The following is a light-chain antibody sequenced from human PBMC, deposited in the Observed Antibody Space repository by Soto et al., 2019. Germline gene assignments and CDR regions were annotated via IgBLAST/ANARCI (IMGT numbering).Light chain of an antibody. J-gene: IGKJ1*01. V-gene: IGKV1-39*01. CDR1: QSISRY. CDR3: QQNYITRT. Sequence: DIQMTQSPSSLSASVGDRVTITCRASQSISRYMNWYQHKPGQAPKLLISAASTLQSGVPSRFSGSGAGTDFTLTISSLQTEDFATYYCQQNYITRTFGQGTKVEIK. CDR2: AAS.